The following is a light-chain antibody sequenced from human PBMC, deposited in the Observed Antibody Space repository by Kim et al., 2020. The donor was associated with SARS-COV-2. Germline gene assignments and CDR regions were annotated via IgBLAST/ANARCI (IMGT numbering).Light chain of an antibody. CDR2: QDS. J-gene: IGLJ2*01. CDR3: QAWDSSTVV. V-gene: IGLV3-1*01. Sequence: ELTQPPSVSVSPGQTASITCSGDKLGDKYACWYQQKPGQSPVLVIYQDSKRPSGIPERFSGSNSGNTATLTISGTQAMDEADYYCQAWDSSTVVFGGG. CDR1: KLGDKY.